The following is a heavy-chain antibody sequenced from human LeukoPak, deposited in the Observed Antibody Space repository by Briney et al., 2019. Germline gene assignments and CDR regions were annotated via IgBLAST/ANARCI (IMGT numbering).Heavy chain of an antibody. Sequence: ASVKVSCKASGYTFTSYYMHWVRQAPGQGLEWMGIINPSGGSTSYAQKFQGWVTMTRDTSISTAYMELSRLRSDDTAVYYCASTIWSYYGMDVWGQGTTVTVSS. CDR3: ASTIWSYYGMDV. CDR1: GYTFTSYY. D-gene: IGHD5-24*01. V-gene: IGHV1-46*01. CDR2: INPSGGST. J-gene: IGHJ6*02.